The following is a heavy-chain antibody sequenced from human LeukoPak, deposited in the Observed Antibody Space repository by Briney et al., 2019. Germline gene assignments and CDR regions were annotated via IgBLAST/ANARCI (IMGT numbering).Heavy chain of an antibody. CDR3: AKDRSPYSFDY. J-gene: IGHJ4*02. CDR2: IRYDGSNK. V-gene: IGHV3-30*02. CDR1: GFGFSGYG. Sequence: PGGSLRLSCAASGFGFSGYGMHWVRQAPGKGLEWVAFIRYDGSNKYYADSVKGRFTISRDNSKNTPYLQMNSLRAEDTAVFYCAKDRSPYSFDYWGQGTLVTVSS.